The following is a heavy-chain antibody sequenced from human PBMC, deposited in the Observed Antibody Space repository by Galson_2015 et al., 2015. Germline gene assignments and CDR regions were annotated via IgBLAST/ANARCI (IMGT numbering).Heavy chain of an antibody. D-gene: IGHD6-6*01. CDR3: AKDTKSRYSSSSYDFFYYLDV. Sequence: SLRPPCAASGFTFDDYSMQWVRQVPGKGLEWVSLISWDGTKTYYADSVKGRFTSSRDNGKNSLYLQMNNLRTDDTALYYCAKDTKSRYSSSSYDFFYYLDVWGKGTTVTVSS. V-gene: IGHV3-43*01. CDR2: ISWDGTKT. CDR1: GFTFDDYS. J-gene: IGHJ6*03.